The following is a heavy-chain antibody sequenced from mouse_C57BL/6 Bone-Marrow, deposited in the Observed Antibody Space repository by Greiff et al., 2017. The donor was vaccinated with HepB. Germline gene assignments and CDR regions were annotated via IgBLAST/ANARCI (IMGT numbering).Heavy chain of an antibody. CDR2: ISNLAYSI. J-gene: IGHJ1*03. Sequence: GGVLVQPGGSLKLSCAASGFTFSDYGMAWVRQAPRKGPEWVAFISNLAYSIYYADTVTGRFTISRENAKNTLYLEMSSLRSEDTAMYYCARKGDYYGSSYWYFDVWGTGTTVTVSS. D-gene: IGHD1-1*01. CDR1: GFTFSDYG. V-gene: IGHV5-15*01. CDR3: ARKGDYYGSSYWYFDV.